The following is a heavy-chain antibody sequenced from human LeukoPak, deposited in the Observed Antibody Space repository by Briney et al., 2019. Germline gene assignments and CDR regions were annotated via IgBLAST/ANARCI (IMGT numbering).Heavy chain of an antibody. D-gene: IGHD3-3*01. J-gene: IGHJ3*02. CDR2: IYTSGST. Sequence: SETLSLTCTVSGGSISSGSYYWSWIRQPAGKGLEWIGRIYTSGSTNYNPSLKSRVTISVDTSKNQFSLKLSSVTAADTAVYYYARITDRTIFGEIMHGFDIWGQGTPVTVSS. CDR1: GGSISSGSYY. CDR3: ARITDRTIFGEIMHGFDI. V-gene: IGHV4-61*02.